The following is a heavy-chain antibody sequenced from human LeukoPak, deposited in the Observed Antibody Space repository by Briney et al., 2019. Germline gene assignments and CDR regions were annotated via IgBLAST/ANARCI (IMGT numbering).Heavy chain of an antibody. J-gene: IGHJ5*02. Sequence: PSETLSLTCTVYAGSISSGGYYWSWIRQHPGKGLEWIGYIYYSGSTYYNPSLKSRVTISVDTSKNQFSLKLSSGTAADTAVYYCARGLLFSWFDPWGQGTLVTVSS. D-gene: IGHD2-21*02. CDR2: IYYSGST. V-gene: IGHV4-31*03. CDR3: ARGLLFSWFDP. CDR1: AGSISSGGYY.